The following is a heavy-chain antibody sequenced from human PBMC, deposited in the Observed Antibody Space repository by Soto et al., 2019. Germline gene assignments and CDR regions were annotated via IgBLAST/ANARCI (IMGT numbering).Heavy chain of an antibody. CDR2: IYYSGST. CDR3: ARGYSSSWYKGVYYFDY. V-gene: IGHV4-30-4*01. Sequence: SETLSLSCTVSGGSISSGDYYWSWIRQPPGKGLEWIGYIYYSGSTYYNPSLKSRVTISVDTSKNQFSLKLSSVTAADTAVYYCARGYSSSWYKGVYYFDYWGQGTLVTVSS. J-gene: IGHJ4*02. D-gene: IGHD6-13*01. CDR1: GGSISSGDYY.